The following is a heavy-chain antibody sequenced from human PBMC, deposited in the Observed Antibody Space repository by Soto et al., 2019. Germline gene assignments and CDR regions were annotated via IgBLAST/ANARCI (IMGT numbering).Heavy chain of an antibody. Sequence: GGSLRLSSTASGFTLRTYAFHWVRQPPGKGLEWVAVVGYDGSSTNYAGSVKGRFTISRDNSENTVYLEMNSLRPEDTAIYYCGRYRGIAARPPDLWGQGIQVTVSS. CDR1: GFTLRTYA. CDR3: GRYRGIAARPPDL. V-gene: IGHV3-30-3*01. J-gene: IGHJ4*02. CDR2: VGYDGSST. D-gene: IGHD6-13*01.